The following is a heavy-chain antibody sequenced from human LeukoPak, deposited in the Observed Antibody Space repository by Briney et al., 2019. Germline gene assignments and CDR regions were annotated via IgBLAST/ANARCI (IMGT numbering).Heavy chain of an antibody. J-gene: IGHJ6*02. Sequence: GGSLRLSCTASGFTFGDYAMSWFRQAPGKGLEWVGFIRSKAYGGTTEYAASVKGRFTISRDDSKSIAYLQMNSLKTEDTAVYYCTRDYYGSGSYSSYYYYGMDVWGQGTTVTVSS. CDR3: TRDYYGSGSYSSYYYYGMDV. D-gene: IGHD3-10*01. CDR1: GFTFGDYA. CDR2: IRSKAYGGTT. V-gene: IGHV3-49*03.